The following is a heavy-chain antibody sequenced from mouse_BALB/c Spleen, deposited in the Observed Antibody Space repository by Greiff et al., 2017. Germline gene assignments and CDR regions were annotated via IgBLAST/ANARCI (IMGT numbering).Heavy chain of an antibody. J-gene: IGHJ4*01. D-gene: IGHD1-1*02. CDR1: GYTFTTYG. Sequence: QVQLQQSGAELAKPGASVKMSCKASGYTFTTYGMHWVQQRPGQGLEWIGYINLSTGDTEYNQKFMDKATLTADKSSRTAYMQLSSLTSEDSAAYYCARGGFYAMDYWGQGTSVTVSS. CDR3: ARGGFYAMDY. V-gene: IGHV1-4*01. CDR2: INLSTGDT.